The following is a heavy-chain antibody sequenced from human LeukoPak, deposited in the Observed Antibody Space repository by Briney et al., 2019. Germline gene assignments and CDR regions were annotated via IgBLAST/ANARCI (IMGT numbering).Heavy chain of an antibody. J-gene: IGHJ1*01. CDR2: MNPNSGNT. D-gene: IGHD6-19*01. CDR1: GYTFTSYD. Sequence: ASVKVSCKASGYTFTSYDINWVRQATGQGLEWMGWMNPNSGNTGYAQKFQGRVTITRNTSISTAYMELSSLRSEDTAVYYCAKIPRRGGWYPEYFQHWGQGTLVTVSS. CDR3: AKIPRRGGWYPEYFQH. V-gene: IGHV1-8*03.